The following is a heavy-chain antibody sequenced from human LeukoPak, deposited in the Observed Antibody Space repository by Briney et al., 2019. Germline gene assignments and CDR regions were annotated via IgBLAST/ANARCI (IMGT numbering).Heavy chain of an antibody. CDR3: AKHLWRDLLWFGEGYYFGY. V-gene: IGHV3-23*01. D-gene: IGHD3-10*01. CDR1: GFTVSSNY. Sequence: GGSLRLSCAASGFTVSSNYMSWVRQAPGKGLECVSVISGDGGNTYYADSVKGRFTISRDNSKNTLYLQMNSLRAEDTAVYYCAKHLWRDLLWFGEGYYFGYWGQGTLVTVSS. CDR2: ISGDGGNT. J-gene: IGHJ4*02.